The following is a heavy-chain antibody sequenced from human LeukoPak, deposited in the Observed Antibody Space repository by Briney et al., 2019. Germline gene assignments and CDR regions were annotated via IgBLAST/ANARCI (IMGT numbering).Heavy chain of an antibody. J-gene: IGHJ2*01. CDR2: IYHSGST. CDR3: ARSRPGPTDL. V-gene: IGHV4-38-2*01. D-gene: IGHD2-8*02. CDR1: GYSISSGYY. Sequence: SETLSLTCAVSGYSISSGYYWGWIRQPPGKGLEWIGNIYHSGSTYYNPSLKSRVTISVDTSKNQFSLKLSPVTAADTAVYYCARSRPGPTDLWGRGTLVTVSS.